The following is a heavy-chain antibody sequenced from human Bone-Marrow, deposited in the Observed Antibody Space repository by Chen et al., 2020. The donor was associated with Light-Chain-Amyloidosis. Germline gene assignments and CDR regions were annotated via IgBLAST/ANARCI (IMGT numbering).Heavy chain of an antibody. CDR2: MRGSGGSR. J-gene: IGHJ3*02. Sequence: EVQLVESGGGLLQRGGSLRLSCAASGFAFSSYAMSWVRQAPGKGLEWVATMRGSGGSRYYGDSVKCRLTISRDNSKNALLQQMNSLRAEDTAVYYCAKDISYDDILPGYPADAFDIWGQGTMVTVSS. D-gene: IGHD3-9*01. CDR3: AKDISYDDILPGYPADAFDI. CDR1: GFAFSSYA. V-gene: IGHV3-23*04.